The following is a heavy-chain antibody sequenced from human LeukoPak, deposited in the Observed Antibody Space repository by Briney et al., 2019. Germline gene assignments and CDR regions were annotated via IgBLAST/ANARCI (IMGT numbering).Heavy chain of an antibody. CDR1: GGSFSGYY. V-gene: IGHV4-34*01. CDR3: ARDPDY. J-gene: IGHJ4*02. Sequence: PSETLPLTCAIYGGSFSGYYWSWIRQPPGKGLEWIGEINHSGSTSYNPSLKSRVTISVDTSKNQFSLKLSSVTAADTAVYYCARDPDYWGQGTLVTVSS. CDR2: INHSGST.